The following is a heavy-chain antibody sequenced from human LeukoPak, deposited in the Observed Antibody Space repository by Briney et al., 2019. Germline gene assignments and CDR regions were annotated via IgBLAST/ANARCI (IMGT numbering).Heavy chain of an antibody. CDR2: IYHSGST. CDR1: GGSISSGGYY. Sequence: PSQTLSLTCTVSGGSISSGGYYWSWIRQPPGKGLEWIGYIYHSGSTYYNPSLKSRVTISVDRSKNQFSLKLSSVTAADTAVYYCARAPAALNWFDPWGQGTLVTVSS. J-gene: IGHJ5*02. V-gene: IGHV4-30-2*01. D-gene: IGHD2-2*01. CDR3: ARAPAALNWFDP.